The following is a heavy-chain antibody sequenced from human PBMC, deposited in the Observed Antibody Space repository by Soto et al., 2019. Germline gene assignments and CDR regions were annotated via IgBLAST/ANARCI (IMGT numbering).Heavy chain of an antibody. CDR1: GGTFSSYT. V-gene: IGHV1-69*08. CDR2: IIPILGIA. J-gene: IGHJ4*02. Sequence: QVQLVQSGAEVKKPGSSVKVSCKASGGTFSSYTISWVRQAPGQGLEWMGRIIPILGIANYAQKFQGRVTIPADKGMSTAYIELSSLRSEDTAVYYCARDSGDGYNSVDYWGQGTLVTVSS. D-gene: IGHD5-12*01. CDR3: ARDSGDGYNSVDY.